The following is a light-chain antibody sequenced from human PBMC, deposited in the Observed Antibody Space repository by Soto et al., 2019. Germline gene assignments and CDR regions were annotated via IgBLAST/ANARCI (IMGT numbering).Light chain of an antibody. J-gene: IGKJ3*01. CDR1: QSVSSN. V-gene: IGKV3-15*01. Sequence: EIVMTQSPATLSVSPGERATLSCRASQSVSSNLGWYQQKPGQAPRLLLYGASTRATVIPARFSGSGSGSEFTLTISSLQSEDFAVYYCQQYNNWPFTFGPGTKVDIK. CDR3: QQYNNWPFT. CDR2: GAS.